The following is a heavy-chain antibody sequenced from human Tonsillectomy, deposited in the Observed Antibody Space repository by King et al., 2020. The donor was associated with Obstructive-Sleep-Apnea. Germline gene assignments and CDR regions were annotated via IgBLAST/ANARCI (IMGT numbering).Heavy chain of an antibody. D-gene: IGHD6-13*01. V-gene: IGHV4-4*02. CDR1: GGSFSSSNW. Sequence: VQLQESGPGLVKPSGTLSLTCTVSGGSFSSSNWWSWVRQPPGKGLEWIGEIYHSGSTNYNPSLKSRVTISMDKSKNQFSLKLSSVTAADTAVYYCARVREQQLTPFDCCGQGTLVTVSS. CDR2: IYHSGST. J-gene: IGHJ4*02. CDR3: ARVREQQLTPFDC.